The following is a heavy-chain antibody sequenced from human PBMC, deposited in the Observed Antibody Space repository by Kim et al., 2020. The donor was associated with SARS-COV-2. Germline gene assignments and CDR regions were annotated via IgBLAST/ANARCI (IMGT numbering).Heavy chain of an antibody. CDR2: IWYDGSKE. Sequence: GGSLRLSCAASGFNFNYYGMNWVRQAPGKGLEWVAVIWYDGSKEYYADSVKGRFTISRDNSKNTLYLQMNSLRTEDTAVYYCAPLAFYDSSGRAGYFHRWGQGTLVTVST. CDR3: APLAFYDSSGRAGYFHR. V-gene: IGHV3-33*08. J-gene: IGHJ1*01. CDR1: GFNFNYYG. D-gene: IGHD3-22*01.